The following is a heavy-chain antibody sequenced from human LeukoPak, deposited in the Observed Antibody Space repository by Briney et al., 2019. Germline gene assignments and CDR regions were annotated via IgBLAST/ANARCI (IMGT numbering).Heavy chain of an antibody. D-gene: IGHD1-14*01. J-gene: IGHJ5*02. CDR1: GGSIISYY. Sequence: SETLSLTCTVSGGSIISYYWSWIRPPAGKGLEWIGRIYTSGSTNYNPSLKSRVTMSVDTSKNQFSLKLSSVTAADTAVYYCAREGTKAGKEPSYNWFDPWGQGTLVTVSS. CDR2: IYTSGST. V-gene: IGHV4-4*07. CDR3: AREGTKAGKEPSYNWFDP.